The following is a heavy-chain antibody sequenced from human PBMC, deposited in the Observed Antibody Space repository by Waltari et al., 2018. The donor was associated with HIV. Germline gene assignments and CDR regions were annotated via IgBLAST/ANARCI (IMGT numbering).Heavy chain of an antibody. Sequence: QVELQESGPGLVKPSETLSLTCTVSDGSISNPYWSWIRQSPGKGLEWIGYIYYSGTTNYNPSLRSRVTVSVDTSKKQFSLKLTSVTAADTAVYFCARGSGLKVTLDWYFDVWGRGTLVTVSS. CDR2: IYYSGTT. CDR1: DGSISNPY. V-gene: IGHV4-59*11. J-gene: IGHJ2*01. CDR3: ARGSGLKVTLDWYFDV.